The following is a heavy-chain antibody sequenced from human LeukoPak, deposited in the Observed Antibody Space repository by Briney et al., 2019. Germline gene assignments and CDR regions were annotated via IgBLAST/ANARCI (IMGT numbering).Heavy chain of an antibody. CDR3: ARRRIAAAGTAGYYFDY. CDR1: GGSFSGSY. V-gene: IGHV4-34*01. Sequence: PSETLSLTCSVSGGSFSGSYGSWIRQPPGKGLEWIGEINHSGTTNYNPSLASRVTVSVDTSKNQFSLNLTSVTAADTAVYYCARRRIAAAGTAGYYFDYWGQGTLVTVSS. D-gene: IGHD6-13*01. CDR2: INHSGTT. J-gene: IGHJ4*02.